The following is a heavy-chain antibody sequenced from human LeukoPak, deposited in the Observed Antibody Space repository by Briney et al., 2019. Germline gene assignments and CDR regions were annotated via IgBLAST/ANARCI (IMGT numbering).Heavy chain of an antibody. J-gene: IGHJ6*03. Sequence: SETLSLTCTVSGGSISSGSYYWRWIRQPAGKGLEWIGRIYTSGSTNYNPSLKSRVTISVDTSKNQFSLKLSSVTAADTAVYYCARGTGTIHSYYYYYMDVWGKGTTVTISS. CDR2: IYTSGST. CDR3: ARGTGTIHSYYYYYMDV. CDR1: GGSISSGSYY. D-gene: IGHD1-1*01. V-gene: IGHV4-61*02.